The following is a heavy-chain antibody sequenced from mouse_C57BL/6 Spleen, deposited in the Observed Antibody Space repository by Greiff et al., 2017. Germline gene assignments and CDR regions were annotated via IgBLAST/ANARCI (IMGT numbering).Heavy chain of an antibody. V-gene: IGHV5-4*01. J-gene: IGHJ2*01. CDR3: AREDSSGDYFDY. CDR2: ISDGGSYT. CDR1: GFTFSSYA. Sequence: EVQVVESGGGLVKPGGSLKLSCAASGFTFSSYAMSWVRQTPEKRLEWVATISDGGSYTYYPDNVKGRFTISRDNAKNNLYLQMSHLKSEDTAMYYCAREDSSGDYFDYWGQGTTLTVSS. D-gene: IGHD3-2*02.